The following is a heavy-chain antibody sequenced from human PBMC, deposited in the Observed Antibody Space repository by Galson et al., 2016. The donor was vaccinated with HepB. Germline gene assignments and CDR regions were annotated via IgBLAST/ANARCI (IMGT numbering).Heavy chain of an antibody. Sequence: SLRLSCAASGFTLDHYAMHWVRQAPGKGLEWVSGISWNSGSIGYADSVKGRFTISRDNAKNSLYLQMNSLRAGDTALYYCAKDSGAYYYDSSGYRRNAFDVWGQGTRVPVSS. CDR2: ISWNSGSI. J-gene: IGHJ3*01. V-gene: IGHV3-9*01. CDR1: GFTLDHYA. D-gene: IGHD3-22*01. CDR3: AKDSGAYYYDSSGYRRNAFDV.